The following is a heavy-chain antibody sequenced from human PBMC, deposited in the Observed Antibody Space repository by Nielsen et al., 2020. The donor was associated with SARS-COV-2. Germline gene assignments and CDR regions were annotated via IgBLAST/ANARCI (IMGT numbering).Heavy chain of an antibody. CDR2: IYYSGST. J-gene: IGHJ4*02. V-gene: IGHV4-59*13. D-gene: IGHD3-22*01. CDR1: GGSISSYY. CDR3: ARFLAQGYFDY. Sequence: SETLSLTCTVSGGSISSYYWSWIRQPPGKGLEWIGYIYYSGSTNYNPSLKSRVTISVDTSKNQFSLKLSSVTAADTAVYYCARFLAQGYFDYWGQGTLVTVSS.